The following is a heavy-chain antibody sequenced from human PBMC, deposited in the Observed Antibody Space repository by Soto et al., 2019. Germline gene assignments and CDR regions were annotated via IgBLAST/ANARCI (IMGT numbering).Heavy chain of an antibody. V-gene: IGHV3-74*01. CDR3: ARDFEY. Sequence: EVQLVESGGGLVQPGGSLRLSCEASGFSFSTFWMHWVRQAPGKGLVWVSRINSDGSSTYYADSMKGRVTISRDNAKNTLYLQLNSLRPEDTAVYYCARDFEYWGQGTLVTVSS. CDR1: GFSFSTFW. J-gene: IGHJ4*02. CDR2: INSDGSST.